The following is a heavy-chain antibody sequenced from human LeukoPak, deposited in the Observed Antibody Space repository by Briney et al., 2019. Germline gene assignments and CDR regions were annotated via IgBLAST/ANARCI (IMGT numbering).Heavy chain of an antibody. CDR3: ARDPYYYDSSGYGAFDI. J-gene: IGHJ3*02. V-gene: IGHV4-31*03. Sequence: PSQTLSLTCTVSGGSISSGGYYWSWIRQHPGKGLEWIGYIYYSGSTYYNPSLKSRVTISVDTSKYQFSLKLSSVTAADTAVYYCARDPYYYDSSGYGAFDIWGQGTMVTVSS. CDR1: GGSISSGGYY. D-gene: IGHD3-22*01. CDR2: IYYSGST.